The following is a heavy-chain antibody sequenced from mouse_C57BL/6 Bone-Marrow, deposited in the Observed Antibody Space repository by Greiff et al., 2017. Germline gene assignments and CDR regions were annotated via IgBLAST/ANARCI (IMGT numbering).Heavy chain of an antibody. CDR3: ARDIITTVVATPYWYFDV. D-gene: IGHD1-1*01. CDR1: GYTFTSYW. Sequence: VQLQQPGAELVKPGASVKLSCKASGYTFTSYWMQWVKQRPGQGLEWIGEIDPSDSYTNYNQKFKGKATLTVDTSSSTAYMQLSSLTSEDSAVYYCARDIITTVVATPYWYFDVWGTGTTVTVSS. J-gene: IGHJ1*03. V-gene: IGHV1-50*01. CDR2: IDPSDSYT.